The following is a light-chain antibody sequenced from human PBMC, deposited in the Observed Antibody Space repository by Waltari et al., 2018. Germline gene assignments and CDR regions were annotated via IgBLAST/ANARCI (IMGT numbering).Light chain of an antibody. CDR1: SSDVGVYNY. CDR3: CSCAGSYSWV. J-gene: IGLJ3*02. V-gene: IGLV2-11*01. CDR2: DVA. Sequence: QSALTQPRSVSGSPGQSVTISCTGTSSDVGVYNYVSWYQQHPGKAPQLMIYDVAKRPSGVPDRFSGSKSDNTASLTISGLQAEDEADYYCCSCAGSYSWVFGGGTKLTVL.